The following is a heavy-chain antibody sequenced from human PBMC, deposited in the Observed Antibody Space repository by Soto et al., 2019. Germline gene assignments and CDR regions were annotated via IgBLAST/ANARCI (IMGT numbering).Heavy chain of an antibody. CDR3: ASPHYDILTGYVY. V-gene: IGHV1-69*02. CDR2: IIPILGIA. Sequence: QVQLVQSGAEVKKPGSSVKVSCKASGGTFSSYTISWVRQAPGQGLEWMGRIIPILGIANYAQKFQGRVTIIADKSTSTAYMELSSLRSEDTAVYYCASPHYDILTGYVYWGQGTLVTVSS. D-gene: IGHD3-9*01. J-gene: IGHJ4*02. CDR1: GGTFSSYT.